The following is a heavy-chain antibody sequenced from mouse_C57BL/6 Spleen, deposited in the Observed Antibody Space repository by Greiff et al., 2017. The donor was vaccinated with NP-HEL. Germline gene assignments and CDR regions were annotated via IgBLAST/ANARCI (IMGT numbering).Heavy chain of an antibody. V-gene: IGHV1-82*01. CDR3: ARCNYGSSTWFAY. D-gene: IGHD1-1*01. Sequence: QVQLQQSGPELVKPGASVKISCKASGYAFSSSWMNWVKQRPGQGLEWIGRIYPGDGDTNYTGKFKGKATLTADKSSSTAYMQLSSLTSEDSAVYFCARCNYGSSTWFAYWGQGTLVTVSA. CDR2: IYPGDGDT. CDR1: GYAFSSSW. J-gene: IGHJ3*01.